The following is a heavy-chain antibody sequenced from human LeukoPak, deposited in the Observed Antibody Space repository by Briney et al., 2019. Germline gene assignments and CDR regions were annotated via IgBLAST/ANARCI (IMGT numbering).Heavy chain of an antibody. CDR2: IKSKTDGGTT. D-gene: IGHD3-22*01. CDR3: ARLDDSSGYLDY. J-gene: IGHJ4*02. CDR1: GFTFSNAW. Sequence: GGSLRLSCAASGFTFSNAWMSWVRQAPGKGLEWVGRIKSKTDGGTTDYAAPVKGRFTISRDDSKNTLYLQMNSLKTEDTAVYYCARLDDSSGYLDYWGQGTLVTVSS. V-gene: IGHV3-15*01.